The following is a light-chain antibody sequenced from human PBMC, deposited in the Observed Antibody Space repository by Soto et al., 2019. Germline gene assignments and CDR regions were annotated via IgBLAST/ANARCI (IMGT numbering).Light chain of an antibody. CDR2: GAS. J-gene: IGKJ2*01. CDR1: QSVKTY. CDR3: QQYNTWPPKYT. Sequence: EIVMTQSPATLSVSPGGRATLSCRASQSVKTYLAWYQQRPGQPPRLLIYGASTRATGIPARFSGSGSGTEFSLTISSLQSEDFAVYHCQQYNTWPPKYTFGQGTKLEIK. V-gene: IGKV3-15*01.